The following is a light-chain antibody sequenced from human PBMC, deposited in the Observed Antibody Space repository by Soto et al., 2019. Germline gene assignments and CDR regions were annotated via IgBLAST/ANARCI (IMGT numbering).Light chain of an antibody. CDR3: QQSNNWPYT. V-gene: IGKV3-15*01. Sequence: EIVMTQSPATLSVSPGERATLSCRASQTVSSNLAWYQQKPGQPPRLLVYGASTRATDIPARFSGSGSGTEFTLTISSLQSEDFAVYYCQQSNNWPYTLGQGTKLEIK. CDR2: GAS. CDR1: QTVSSN. J-gene: IGKJ2*01.